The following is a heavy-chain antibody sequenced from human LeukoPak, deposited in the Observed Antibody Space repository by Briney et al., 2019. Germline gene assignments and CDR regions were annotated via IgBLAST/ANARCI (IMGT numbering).Heavy chain of an antibody. CDR2: IYPIDSDT. J-gene: IGHJ4*02. CDR3: ARVNSARWFFDY. CDR1: GNSFTNNW. D-gene: IGHD3-9*01. V-gene: IGHV5-51*01. Sequence: GESLKISCKGSGNSFTNNWIAWVRRMPGKGLEWMGSIYPIDSDTRYNPSFEGQVTVSVDRSISTAYLQWSSLKASDTAMYYCARVNSARWFFDYWGQGTLVTVSS.